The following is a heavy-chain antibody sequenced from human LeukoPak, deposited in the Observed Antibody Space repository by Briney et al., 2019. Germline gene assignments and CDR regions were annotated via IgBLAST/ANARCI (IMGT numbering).Heavy chain of an antibody. CDR3: ALAAAGYYYYYYMDV. D-gene: IGHD6-13*01. J-gene: IGHJ6*03. CDR1: GYTFTTYG. Sequence: GASVKVSCKASGYTFTTYGISWVRQAPGQGLEWMGWMNPNSGNTGYAQKFQGRVTMTRNTSISTAYMELSSLRSEDTAVYYCALAAAGYYYYYYMDVWGNGTTVTISS. V-gene: IGHV1-8*02. CDR2: MNPNSGNT.